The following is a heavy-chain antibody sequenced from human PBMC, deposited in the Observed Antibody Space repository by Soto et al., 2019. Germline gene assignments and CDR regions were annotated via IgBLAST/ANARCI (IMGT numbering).Heavy chain of an antibody. D-gene: IGHD4-17*01. CDR3: ARDDIKTTVTTIYYYGMDV. J-gene: IGHJ6*02. CDR2: ISSSSSYI. CDR1: GFTFSSYS. Sequence: PGGSLRLSCAASGFTFSSYSMNWVRQAPGKGLEWVSSISSSSSYIYYADSVKGRFTISRDNAKNSLYLQMNSLRAEDTAVYYCARDDIKTTVTTIYYYGMDVWGQGTTVTVSS. V-gene: IGHV3-21*01.